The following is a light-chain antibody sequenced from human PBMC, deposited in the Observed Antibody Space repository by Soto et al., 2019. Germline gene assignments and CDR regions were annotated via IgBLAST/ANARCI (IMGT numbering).Light chain of an antibody. Sequence: EIVMTPSPATLSVSPVEIATLSCRASQSVSSNLAWYQQKPGQAPRLLIYGASTRATGIPARFSGSGSGTEFTLTISSLQSEDFAVYYCQQYNNWPRTVGQGT. CDR2: GAS. J-gene: IGKJ1*01. CDR1: QSVSSN. CDR3: QQYNNWPRT. V-gene: IGKV3-15*01.